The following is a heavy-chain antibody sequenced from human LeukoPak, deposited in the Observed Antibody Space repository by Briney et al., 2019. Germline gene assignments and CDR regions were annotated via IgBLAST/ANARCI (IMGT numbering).Heavy chain of an antibody. D-gene: IGHD6-13*01. CDR3: ARDLKLAYYYYGMDV. V-gene: IGHV6-1*01. CDR2: TYYRSKWYN. Sequence: SQTLSLTCALSGDILSSNSAAWHWIRQSPSRGLEWLGRTYYRSKWYNDYAVAVKSRITLNPDTSKNQFSLQLNSVTPKDTAVYYCARDLKLAYYYYGMDVWGKGTTVTVSS. J-gene: IGHJ6*04. CDR1: GDILSSNSAA.